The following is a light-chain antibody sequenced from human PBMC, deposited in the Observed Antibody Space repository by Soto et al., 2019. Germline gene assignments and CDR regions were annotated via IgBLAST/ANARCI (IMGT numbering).Light chain of an antibody. CDR3: CSYVGTPL. Sequence: QSVLTQPPSVSGSPGQSVTISCTGTSGDVDPYNYVSWYQQHPGRAPKLVIYDFNMRPSGVPDRFSGSKSGDTSSLTISGLQAEDEAHYYCCSYVGTPLVGGGTKLTVL. CDR1: SGDVDPYNY. CDR2: DFN. J-gene: IGLJ2*01. V-gene: IGLV2-11*01.